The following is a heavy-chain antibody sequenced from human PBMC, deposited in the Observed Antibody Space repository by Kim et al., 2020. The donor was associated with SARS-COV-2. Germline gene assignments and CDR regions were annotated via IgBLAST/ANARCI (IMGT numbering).Heavy chain of an antibody. D-gene: IGHD1-1*01. CDR3: ARETSGDGYNSVGMDV. J-gene: IGHJ6*02. Sequence: SETLSLTCAVSGGSISSSNWWSWVRQPPGKGLEWIGEIYHSGSTNYNPSLKSRVTISVDKSKNQFSLKLSSVTAADTAVYYCARETSGDGYNSVGMDVWGQGTTVTVSS. CDR1: GGSISSSNW. V-gene: IGHV4-4*02. CDR2: IYHSGST.